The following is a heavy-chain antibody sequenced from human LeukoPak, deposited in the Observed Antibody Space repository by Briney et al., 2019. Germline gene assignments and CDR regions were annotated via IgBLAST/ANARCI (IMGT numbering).Heavy chain of an antibody. CDR3: ARTFDN. CDR1: GFTFSNYE. V-gene: IGHV3-48*03. J-gene: IGHJ4*02. Sequence: GGSLRLSCAASGFTFSNYEMNWVRQAPGKGLEWVSYISGSGSTMYYAEPVKGRFTISRDTAKNSLYLQMNSLRAEDTAVYYCARTFDNWGQGTLVTVSS. CDR2: ISGSGSTM.